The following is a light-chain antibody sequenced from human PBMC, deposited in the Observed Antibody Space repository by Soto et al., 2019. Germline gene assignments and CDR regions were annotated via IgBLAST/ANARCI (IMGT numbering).Light chain of an antibody. CDR1: SGHSSYI. V-gene: IGLV4-60*02. J-gene: IGLJ3*02. CDR2: LEGSGSY. CDR3: ETWDSNTHV. Sequence: QSVLTQSSSASASLGSSVKLTCTLSSGHSSYIIAWHQQQPGKAPRYLMKLEGSGSYNKGSGVPDRFSGSSSGADRYLTISNPQFEDEADYYCETWDSNTHVFGGGTKLTVL.